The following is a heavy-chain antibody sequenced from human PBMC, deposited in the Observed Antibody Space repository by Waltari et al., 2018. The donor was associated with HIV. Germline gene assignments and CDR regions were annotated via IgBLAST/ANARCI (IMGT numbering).Heavy chain of an antibody. CDR1: GYTFTSYY. J-gene: IGHJ3*02. V-gene: IGHV1-46*01. Sequence: QVQLVQSGAEVKKPGASVKVSCKASGYTFTSYYMHWVRQAPGQGLEGMGIINPSGGSTSYAQKFQGRVTMTRDTSTSTVYMELSSLRSEDTAVYYCARDRHIVVVTARLGAFDIWGQGTMVTVSS. CDR3: ARDRHIVVVTARLGAFDI. D-gene: IGHD2-21*02. CDR2: INPSGGST.